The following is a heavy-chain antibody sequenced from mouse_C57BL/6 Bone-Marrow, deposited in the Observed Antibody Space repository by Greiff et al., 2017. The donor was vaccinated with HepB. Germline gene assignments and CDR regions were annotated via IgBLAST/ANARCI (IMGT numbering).Heavy chain of an antibody. Sequence: EVQLQQSGPELVKPGASVKISCKASGYTFTDYYMNWVKQSHGKSLEWIGDINPNNGGTSYNQKFKGKATLTVDKSSSTAYMELRSLTSEDSAVYYCARRHYYGSSYVGDYWGQGTTLTVSS. CDR1: GYTFTDYY. CDR3: ARRHYYGSSYVGDY. D-gene: IGHD1-1*01. CDR2: INPNNGGT. J-gene: IGHJ2*01. V-gene: IGHV1-26*01.